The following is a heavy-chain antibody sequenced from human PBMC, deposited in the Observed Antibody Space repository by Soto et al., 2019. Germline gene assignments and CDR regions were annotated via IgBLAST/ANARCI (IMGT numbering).Heavy chain of an antibody. J-gene: IGHJ3*02. CDR3: ARERSGYYDFWSGFDAFDI. D-gene: IGHD3-3*01. CDR1: GFTFSSYW. CDR2: IKQDGSEK. V-gene: IGHV3-7*01. Sequence: GSLRLSCAASGFTFSSYWMSWVRQAPGKGLEWVANIKQDGSEKYYVDSVKGRFTISRDNAKNSLYLQMNSLRAEDTAVYYCARERSGYYDFWSGFDAFDIWGQGTMVTVSS.